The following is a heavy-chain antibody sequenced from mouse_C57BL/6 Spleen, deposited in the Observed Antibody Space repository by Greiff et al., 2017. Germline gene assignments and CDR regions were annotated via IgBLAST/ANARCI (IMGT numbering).Heavy chain of an antibody. D-gene: IGHD1-1*01. CDR3: TRPVVATDYAMDY. CDR2: IRNKANNHAT. Sequence: EVQLVESGGGLVQPGGSMKLSCAASGFTFSDAWMDWVRQSPEKGLEWVAEIRNKANNHATYYAESVKGRFTISRDDSKSSVYLQMNSLRAEDTGIYYCTRPVVATDYAMDYWGQGTSVTVSS. J-gene: IGHJ4*01. V-gene: IGHV6-6*01. CDR1: GFTFSDAW.